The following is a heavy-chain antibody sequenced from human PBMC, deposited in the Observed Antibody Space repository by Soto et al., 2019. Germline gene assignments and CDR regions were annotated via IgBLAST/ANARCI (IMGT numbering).Heavy chain of an antibody. CDR2: IYYSGST. CDR3: ARDQGWVLPVEMATIWGSNWFDP. J-gene: IGHJ5*02. V-gene: IGHV4-31*03. CDR1: GGSISSGGYY. D-gene: IGHD5-12*01. Sequence: QVQLQESGPGLVKPSQTLSLTCTVSGGSISSGGYYWSWIRQHPGKGLEWIGYIYYSGSTYYNPSLKSRVTISVDTSKNQFSLKLSSVTAADTAVYYCARDQGWVLPVEMATIWGSNWFDPWGQGTLVTVSS.